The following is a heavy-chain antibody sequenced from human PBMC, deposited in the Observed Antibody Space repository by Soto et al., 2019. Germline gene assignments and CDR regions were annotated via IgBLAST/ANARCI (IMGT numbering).Heavy chain of an antibody. Sequence: QVQLVQSGAEVKKPGASVKVSCKASGYTFTSYAMQWVRQAPGQRLEWMGWINPGNGNTKYSQKFQGRVTITRDTSASTAYMELSSLRSEDTAVYYCARDLGGWTDYWGQGTLVTVSS. CDR1: GYTFTSYA. CDR2: INPGNGNT. CDR3: ARDLGGWTDY. V-gene: IGHV1-3*01. J-gene: IGHJ4*02. D-gene: IGHD6-19*01.